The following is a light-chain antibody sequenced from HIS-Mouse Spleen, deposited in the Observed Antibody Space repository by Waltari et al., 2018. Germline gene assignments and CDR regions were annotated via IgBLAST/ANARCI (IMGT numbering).Light chain of an antibody. CDR2: EDS. CDR1: ALPKKY. J-gene: IGLJ2*01. Sequence: SYELTQPPSVSVSPGQTARITCSGDALPKKYAYWYQQKSGQAPVLVIYEDSNRPSGIPERGSGSSSGTMATLTISGAQVEDEADYYCYSTDSSGNHRVFGGGTKLTVL. V-gene: IGLV3-10*01. CDR3: YSTDSSGNHRV.